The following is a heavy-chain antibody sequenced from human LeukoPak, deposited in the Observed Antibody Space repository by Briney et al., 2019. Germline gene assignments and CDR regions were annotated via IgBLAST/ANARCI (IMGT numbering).Heavy chain of an antibody. V-gene: IGHV1-3*03. J-gene: IGHJ4*02. CDR3: ARSPAIAAAGTYPFDY. CDR1: GYTFTSYA. D-gene: IGHD6-13*01. CDR2: INAGNGNT. Sequence: ASVKVSRKASGYTFTSYAMHWVRQAPGQRLEWMGWINAGNGNTKYSQEFQGRVTITRDTSASTAYMELSSLRSEDMAVYYCARSPAIAAAGTYPFDYWGQGTLVTVSS.